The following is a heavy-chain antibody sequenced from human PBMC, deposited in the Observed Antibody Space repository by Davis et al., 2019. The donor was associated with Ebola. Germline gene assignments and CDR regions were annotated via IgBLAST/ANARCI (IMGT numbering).Heavy chain of an antibody. V-gene: IGHV4-30-2*01. CDR2: INHSGST. Sequence: LRLSCAVSGDSISSGGYSWSWIRQPPGKGLEWIGEINHSGSTNYNPSLKSRVTISVDTSENQFSLRLTSVTAADTALYYCARHTSYGGKTWFDPWGQGTLVTVSS. CDR3: ARHTSYGGKTWFDP. CDR1: GDSISSGGYS. D-gene: IGHD4-23*01. J-gene: IGHJ5*02.